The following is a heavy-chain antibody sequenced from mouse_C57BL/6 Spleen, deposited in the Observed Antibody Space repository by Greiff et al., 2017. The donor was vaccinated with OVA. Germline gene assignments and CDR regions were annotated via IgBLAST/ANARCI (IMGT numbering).Heavy chain of an antibody. D-gene: IGHD6-1*01. V-gene: IGHV1-82*01. J-gene: IGHJ4*01. Sequence: VQGVESGPELVKPGASVKISCKASGYAFSSSWMNWVKQRPGKGLEWIGRIYPGDGDTNYNGKFKGKATLTADKSSSTAYMQLSSLTSEDSAVYFCARASPHYYAMDYWGQGTSVTVSS. CDR3: ARASPHYYAMDY. CDR1: GYAFSSSW. CDR2: IYPGDGDT.